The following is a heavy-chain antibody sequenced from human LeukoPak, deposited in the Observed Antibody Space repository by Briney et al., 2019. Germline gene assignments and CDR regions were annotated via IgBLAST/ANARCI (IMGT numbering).Heavy chain of an antibody. D-gene: IGHD2-2*01. CDR2: IIPIFGTA. CDR1: GGTFSSYA. CDR3: ARGGYCSSTCCPNWFDP. Sequence: ASVKVSCKASGGTFSSYAISWVRQAPGQGLEWMGGIIPIFGTANYAQKFQGRVTITADKSTSTAYMELSSLRSEDTAVYYCARGGYCSSTCCPNWFDPWGQGTLVTVSS. J-gene: IGHJ5*02. V-gene: IGHV1-69*06.